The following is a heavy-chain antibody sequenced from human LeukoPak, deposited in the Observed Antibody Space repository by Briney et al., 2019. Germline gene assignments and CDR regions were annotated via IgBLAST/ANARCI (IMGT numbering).Heavy chain of an antibody. V-gene: IGHV1-69*05. Sequence: GASVKVSCKASGGTFITYGINWVRQATGQGLEWMGGIVPMFGIANYAQKFEGRVSITTDESSTTAYMELSSLRSEDTAFYYCATTSVRDGFNYFDYWGQGTLVPVSS. J-gene: IGHJ4*02. CDR1: GGTFITYG. CDR2: IVPMFGIA. D-gene: IGHD5-24*01. CDR3: ATTSVRDGFNYFDY.